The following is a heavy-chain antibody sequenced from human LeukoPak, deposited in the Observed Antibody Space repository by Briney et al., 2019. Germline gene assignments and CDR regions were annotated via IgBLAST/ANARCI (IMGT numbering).Heavy chain of an antibody. CDR1: GFTFSNAW. D-gene: IGHD4-17*01. CDR3: TTNPTVTTLAGDAFDI. V-gene: IGHV3-15*01. J-gene: IGHJ3*02. CDR2: IKSKTDGGTT. Sequence: GGSLRLSCAASGFTFSNAWMSWVRQAPGKGLGWVGRIKSKTDGGTTDYAAPVKGRFTISRDDSKNTLYLQMNSLKTADTAVYYCTTNPTVTTLAGDAFDIWGQGTLVTVSS.